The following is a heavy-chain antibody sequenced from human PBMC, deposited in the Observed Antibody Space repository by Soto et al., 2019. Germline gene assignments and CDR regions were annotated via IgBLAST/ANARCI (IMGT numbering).Heavy chain of an antibody. CDR3: ARDRTVTTLPQRYFDY. CDR1: GDSVSSNSAA. J-gene: IGHJ4*02. Sequence: SQTLSLTCAISGDSVSSNSAAWNWIRQSPSRGLEWLGRTYYRSKWYNDYAVSVKSRITINPDTSKNQSSLQLNSVTPEDTAVYYCARDRTVTTLPQRYFDYWGQGTLVTVSS. CDR2: TYYRSKWYN. V-gene: IGHV6-1*01. D-gene: IGHD4-17*01.